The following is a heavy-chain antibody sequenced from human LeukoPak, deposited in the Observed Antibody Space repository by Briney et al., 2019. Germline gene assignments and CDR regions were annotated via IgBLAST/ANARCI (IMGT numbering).Heavy chain of an antibody. V-gene: IGHV4-34*01. CDR2: INHSGST. CDR3: ARGSANDSSGYYFDY. CDR1: GGSFSGYY. D-gene: IGHD3-22*01. Sequence: PSETLSLTCAVYGGSFSGYYWSWIRQPPGKGLEWIGEINHSGSTNYNPSLKRRVTISVDTSKNQFSLKLSSVTAADTAVYYCARGSANDSSGYYFDYWGQGTLVTVSS. J-gene: IGHJ4*02.